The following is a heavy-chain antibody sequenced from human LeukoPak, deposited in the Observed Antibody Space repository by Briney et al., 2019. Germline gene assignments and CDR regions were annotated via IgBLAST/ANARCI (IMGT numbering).Heavy chain of an antibody. V-gene: IGHV4-4*09. J-gene: IGHJ4*02. CDR2: VYTSGST. CDR1: GGSISGGY. D-gene: IGHD3-22*01. CDR3: AKSYFYYSNYYSYYFNL. Sequence: PSETLSLTCTVSGGSISGGYWSWIRQPPGRGLEWIGYVYTSGSTNYNPSLKSRVTISVDTSKSQFALKLSSVTAADTAVYYCAKSYFYYSNYYSYYFNLWGQGALVTVSS.